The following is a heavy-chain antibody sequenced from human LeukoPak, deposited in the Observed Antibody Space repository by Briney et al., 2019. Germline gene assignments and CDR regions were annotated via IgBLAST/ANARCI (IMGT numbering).Heavy chain of an antibody. CDR1: GFTFSSYS. Sequence: GGSLRLSCAASGFTFSSYSMNWVRQAPGKGLEWVSSISSSSSYIYYADSVKGRFTISSDYAENSLYLQMNSLRAEDTAVYYCARLGGRGLTMVTDWGQGTLVTVSS. D-gene: IGHD4/OR15-4a*01. J-gene: IGHJ4*02. CDR2: ISSSSSYI. V-gene: IGHV3-21*01. CDR3: ARLGGRGLTMVTD.